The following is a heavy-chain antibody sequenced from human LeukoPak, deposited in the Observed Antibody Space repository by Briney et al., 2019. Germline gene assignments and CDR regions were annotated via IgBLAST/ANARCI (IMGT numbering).Heavy chain of an antibody. CDR3: ARVNTMIVVVIPDAFDI. CDR1: GGSISSYY. J-gene: IGHJ3*02. D-gene: IGHD3-22*01. Sequence: SETLSLTCTVSGGSISSYYWSWIRQPPRKGLEWIGYIYYSGSTNYNPSLKSRVTISVDTSKNQFSLKLSSVTAADTAVYYCARVNTMIVVVIPDAFDIWGQGTMVTVSS. V-gene: IGHV4-59*01. CDR2: IYYSGST.